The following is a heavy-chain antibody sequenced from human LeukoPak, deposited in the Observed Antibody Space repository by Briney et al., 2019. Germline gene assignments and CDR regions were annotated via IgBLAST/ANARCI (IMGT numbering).Heavy chain of an antibody. V-gene: IGHV4-39*01. CDR3: ASSIVAGTKRGYNWFDP. D-gene: IGHD6-19*01. J-gene: IGHJ5*02. CDR2: IYYSGST. CDR1: GGSISSSSYY. Sequence: SETLSLTCTVSGGSISSSSYYWAWIRQPPGKGLEWIGSIYYSGSTYYNPSLKSRVTISVDTSKNQFSLKLSSVTAADTAVYYCASSIVAGTKRGYNWFDPWGQGTLVTVSS.